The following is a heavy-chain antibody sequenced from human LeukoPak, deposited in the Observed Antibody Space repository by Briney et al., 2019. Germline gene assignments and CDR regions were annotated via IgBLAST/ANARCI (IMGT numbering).Heavy chain of an antibody. J-gene: IGHJ4*02. D-gene: IGHD6-13*01. CDR2: ISSTSSYI. Sequence: GGSLRLSCAASGFTVSSNYMSWVRQAPGKGLEWVSSISSTSSYIFYADSVKGRFTISRDNAKNSLYLQMNSLRAEDTAVYYCARDPAAGREYYFDYWGQGTLVTVSS. CDR3: ARDPAAGREYYFDY. CDR1: GFTVSSNY. V-gene: IGHV3-21*01.